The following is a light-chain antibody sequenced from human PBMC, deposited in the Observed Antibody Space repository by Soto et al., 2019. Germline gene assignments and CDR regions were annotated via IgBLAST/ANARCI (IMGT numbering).Light chain of an antibody. CDR3: SSYTSSSTLEV. CDR2: DVS. J-gene: IGLJ3*02. Sequence: QSVLTQPASVSGSPGQSITISCTGTSSDVGGYNYVSWYQQHPGKAPKLMIYDVSNRPSGVSNRFSGSKSGNTASLTISGLTAEDEADYYCSSYTSSSTLEVFGGGTQLTVL. CDR1: SSDVGGYNY. V-gene: IGLV2-14*01.